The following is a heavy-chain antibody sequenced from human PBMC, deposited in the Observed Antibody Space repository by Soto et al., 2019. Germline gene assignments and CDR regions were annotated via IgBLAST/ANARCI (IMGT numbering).Heavy chain of an antibody. CDR2: ISAYNGNT. CDR1: GYTFTSYG. CDR3: ASALYDSSGYYFGY. J-gene: IGHJ4*02. V-gene: IGHV1-18*01. Sequence: ASVKVSCKASGYTFTSYGISWVRQAPGQGLEWMGWISAYNGNTNYAQKLQGRVTMTTDTSTSTAYMELRSLRSDDTAVYYCASALYDSSGYYFGYWGQGTLVTVSS. D-gene: IGHD3-22*01.